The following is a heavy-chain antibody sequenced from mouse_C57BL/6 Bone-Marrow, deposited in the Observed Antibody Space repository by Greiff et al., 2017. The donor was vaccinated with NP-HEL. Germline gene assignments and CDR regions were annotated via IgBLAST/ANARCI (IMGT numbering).Heavy chain of an antibody. V-gene: IGHV7-3*01. Sequence: EVKLVESGGGLVQPGGSLSLSCAASGFTFTDYYMSWVRQPPGKALEWLVFIRNKANGYTTEYSASVKGRFTISRDNSQSILYLQMNALRAEDSATYYCARSIYYDYADDPFNAMDYWGQGTSVTVSS. D-gene: IGHD2-4*01. CDR2: IRNKANGYTT. J-gene: IGHJ4*01. CDR1: GFTFTDYY. CDR3: ARSIYYDYADDPFNAMDY.